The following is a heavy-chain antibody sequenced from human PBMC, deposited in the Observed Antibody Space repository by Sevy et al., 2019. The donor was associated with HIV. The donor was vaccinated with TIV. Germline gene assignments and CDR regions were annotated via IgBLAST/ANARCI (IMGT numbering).Heavy chain of an antibody. Sequence: GGSLRLSCAASGFTFSSYAMHWVRQAPGKGLEWVAVISYDGSNKYYADSVKGRFTISRDNSKNTRYLQRNSLSAEDTAVYYCAREGGSAMVQYYYYYGMDVWGQGTTVTVSS. CDR1: GFTFSSYA. V-gene: IGHV3-30-3*01. D-gene: IGHD5-18*01. J-gene: IGHJ6*02. CDR2: ISYDGSNK. CDR3: AREGGSAMVQYYYYYGMDV.